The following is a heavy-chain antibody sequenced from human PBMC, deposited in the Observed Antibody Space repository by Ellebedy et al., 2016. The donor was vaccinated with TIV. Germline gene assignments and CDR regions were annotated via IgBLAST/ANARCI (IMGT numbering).Heavy chain of an antibody. CDR2: NRYSGNT. CDR1: GDSISTSDYY. CDR3: AAALEF. V-gene: IGHV4-30-4*08. D-gene: IGHD2-15*01. J-gene: IGHJ4*02. Sequence: SETLSLXXTVSGDSISTSDYYWTWIRQHPGKGLEWIGYNRYSGNTYYNPSLKSRVTISLDSSKNQFSLRLSSVTAADTAIYYCAAALEFWGQGILVTVSS.